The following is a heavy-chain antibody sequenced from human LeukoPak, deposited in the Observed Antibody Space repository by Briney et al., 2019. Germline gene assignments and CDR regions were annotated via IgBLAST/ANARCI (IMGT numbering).Heavy chain of an antibody. V-gene: IGHV4-34*01. D-gene: IGHD4-17*01. CDR3: ARRRIPHAYGDVYLRRHYFDY. Sequence: SETLSLTCAVYGGSFSGYYWSWIRQPPGKGLEWIAEINHSGSTNYNPSLKSRVTISVDTSKNQFSLKLSSVTAADTAVYYCARRRIPHAYGDVYLRRHYFDYWGQGTLVTVSS. J-gene: IGHJ4*02. CDR1: GGSFSGYY. CDR2: INHSGST.